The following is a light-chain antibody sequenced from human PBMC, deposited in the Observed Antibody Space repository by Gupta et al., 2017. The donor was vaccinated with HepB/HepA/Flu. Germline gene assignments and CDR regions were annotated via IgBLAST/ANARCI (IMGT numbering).Light chain of an antibody. CDR1: QSVSSN. CDR3: QQYNAWPFT. Sequence: EIVMTQSPATLSVSPGERATVSCRASQSVSSNLAWYQQKPGQAPRLLIYGASTRAIGIPARFSGSGSGTEFTLTISSLQSEDFVVYYCQQYNAWPFTFGPGTKVDFE. CDR2: GAS. J-gene: IGKJ3*01. V-gene: IGKV3-15*01.